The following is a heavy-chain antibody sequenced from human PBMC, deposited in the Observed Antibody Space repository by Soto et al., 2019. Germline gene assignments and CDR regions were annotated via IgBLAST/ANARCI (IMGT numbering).Heavy chain of an antibody. J-gene: IGHJ5*02. D-gene: IGHD3-22*01. CDR2: INHSGST. CDR1: GGSFSGFC. CDR3: GATMNPNWFDP. V-gene: IGHV4-34*01. Sequence: SETLSLTCAVYGGSFSGFCWSWIRQPPGKGLEWIGEINHSGSTNYNPSLKSRVTISVDASKNQFSLKLSSVTAADTAVYYCGATMNPNWFDPWGQGTLVTVSS.